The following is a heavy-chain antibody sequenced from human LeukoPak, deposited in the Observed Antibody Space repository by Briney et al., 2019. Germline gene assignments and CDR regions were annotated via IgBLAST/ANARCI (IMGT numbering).Heavy chain of an antibody. D-gene: IGHD3-22*01. Sequence: ASVKVSCKASGYTFTSYYMHWVRQAPGQGLEWMAIINPSGGSTSYAQKFQGRVTMTRDTSTSTVYMELSSLRSEDTAVYYCARDSRPSYDSSGYYSPGDYWGQGTLVPVSS. CDR1: GYTFTSYY. J-gene: IGHJ4*02. V-gene: IGHV1-46*01. CDR3: ARDSRPSYDSSGYYSPGDY. CDR2: INPSGGST.